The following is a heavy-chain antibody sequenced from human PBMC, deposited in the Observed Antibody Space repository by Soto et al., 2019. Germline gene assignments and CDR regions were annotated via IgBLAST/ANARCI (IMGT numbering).Heavy chain of an antibody. CDR2: IDPSDSYT. D-gene: IGHD6-13*01. V-gene: IGHV5-10-1*01. CDR3: ARRMRMAADAPSDYYAVDV. CDR1: GYTFTNYL. Sequence: GESLKISCKGSGYTFTNYLISWVRQMPGKGLEWMGRIDPSDSYTNYSPSFQGHVTISADKSVGTAYLQWSSLTASDTAMYYCARRMRMAADAPSDYYAVDVCGQRTTVAFSS. J-gene: IGHJ6*02.